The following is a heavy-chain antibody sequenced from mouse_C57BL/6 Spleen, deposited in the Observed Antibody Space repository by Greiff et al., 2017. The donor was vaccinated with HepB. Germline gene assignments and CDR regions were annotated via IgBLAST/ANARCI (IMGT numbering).Heavy chain of an antibody. Sequence: QVQLKQSGPELVKPGASVKLSCKASGYTFTSYDINWVKQRPGQGLEWIGWIYPRDGSTKYNEKFKGKATLTVDTSSSTAYMELHSLTSEDSAVYFCERGDYDGSSNYWYFDVWGTGTTVTVSS. D-gene: IGHD1-1*01. J-gene: IGHJ1*03. CDR3: ERGDYDGSSNYWYFDV. CDR2: IYPRDGST. V-gene: IGHV1-85*01. CDR1: GYTFTSYD.